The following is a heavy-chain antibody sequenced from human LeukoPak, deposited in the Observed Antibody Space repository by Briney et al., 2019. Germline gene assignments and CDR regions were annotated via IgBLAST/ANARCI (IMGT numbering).Heavy chain of an antibody. Sequence: GGSLRLSCAASGFTFSSYWMHWVRQAPGKGLVWVSRIDSDGFVTNYADSVKGRFTISRDNAKNTLYLQMNSLRAEDTAVYYCARAYTEYSSSELVDYWGQGTRVTVSS. CDR2: IDSDGFVT. V-gene: IGHV3-74*01. CDR1: GFTFSSYW. CDR3: ARAYTEYSSSELVDY. J-gene: IGHJ4*02. D-gene: IGHD6-6*01.